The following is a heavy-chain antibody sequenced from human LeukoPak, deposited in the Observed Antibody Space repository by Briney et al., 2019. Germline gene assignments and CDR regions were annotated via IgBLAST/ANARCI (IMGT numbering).Heavy chain of an antibody. CDR3: TTGDCRSTSCYTDYYYYYMDV. CDR2: IKSKTDGGTT. D-gene: IGHD2-2*02. Sequence: GGSLRLSCAASGFTFSNAWMGWVRQAPGKGLEWVGRIKSKTDGGTTDYAAPVKGRLTISRDDSKNTLYLQMNSLKTEDTAVYYCTTGDCRSTSCYTDYYYYYMDVWGKGTTVTVSS. V-gene: IGHV3-15*01. J-gene: IGHJ6*03. CDR1: GFTFSNAW.